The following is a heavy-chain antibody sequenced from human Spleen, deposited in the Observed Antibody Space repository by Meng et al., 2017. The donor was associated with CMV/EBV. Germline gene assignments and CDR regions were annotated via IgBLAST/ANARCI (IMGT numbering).Heavy chain of an antibody. CDR2: INWNGGST. J-gene: IGHJ5*02. D-gene: IGHD6-6*01. Sequence: GGSLRLSCEASGFTFDDYGLSWVRQAPGKGLEWVSGINWNGGSTAYADSVKGRFTISRDNAKNSLFLQMNSLRAEDTALYYCARDRLYSSSSFAVLFGLWGQGTLVTVSS. CDR3: ARDRLYSSSSFAVLFGL. V-gene: IGHV3-20*04. CDR1: GFTFDDYG.